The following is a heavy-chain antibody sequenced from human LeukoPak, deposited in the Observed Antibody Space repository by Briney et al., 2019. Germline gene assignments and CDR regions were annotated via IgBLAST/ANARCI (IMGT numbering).Heavy chain of an antibody. Sequence: GGSLRLSCAASGFTFHEYAMSWVRQAPGKGLEWVSAISSSGGSTYYVDSVKGRFTISRDNSKNTLYLQMTSLRAEDTAVYYCAKDPGYSYGYYFDSWGQGTLVTVSS. D-gene: IGHD5-18*01. CDR3: AKDPGYSYGYYFDS. CDR2: ISSSGGST. J-gene: IGHJ4*02. V-gene: IGHV3-23*01. CDR1: GFTFHEYA.